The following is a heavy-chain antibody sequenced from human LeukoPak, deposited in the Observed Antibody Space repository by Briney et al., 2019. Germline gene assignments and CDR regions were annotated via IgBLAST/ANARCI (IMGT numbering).Heavy chain of an antibody. CDR2: IYHSGST. D-gene: IGHD3-22*01. CDR3: ARGPFAPPTYYYDSSGYMFDP. J-gene: IGHJ5*02. CDR1: GGSISSGGYS. V-gene: IGHV4-30-2*01. Sequence: PSETLSFTCAVSGGSISSGGYSWSWIRQPPGKGLEWIGYIYHSGSTYYDPSLKSRVTISVDRSKNQFSLKLSSVTAADTAVYYCARGPFAPPTYYYDSSGYMFDPWGQGTLVTVSS.